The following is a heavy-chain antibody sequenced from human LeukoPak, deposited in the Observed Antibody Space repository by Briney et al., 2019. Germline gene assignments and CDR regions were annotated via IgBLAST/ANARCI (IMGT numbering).Heavy chain of an antibody. CDR2: INPNSVGT. CDR3: AREWGYGSGSYFDP. J-gene: IGHJ5*02. V-gene: IGHV1-2*02. D-gene: IGHD3-10*01. Sequence: ASVNVSCKASGYTFTGYYMHWARQAPGQGLEWMGWINPNSVGTNYAQKFQGRVTMTRDTSISTAYMELIRLRSDDTAVYYCAREWGYGSGSYFDPWGQGTLVTVSS. CDR1: GYTFTGYY.